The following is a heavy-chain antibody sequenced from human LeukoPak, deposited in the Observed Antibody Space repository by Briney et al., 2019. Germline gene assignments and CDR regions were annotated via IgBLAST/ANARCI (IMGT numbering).Heavy chain of an antibody. CDR3: ARGVVVTRDLNFDY. J-gene: IGHJ4*02. V-gene: IGHV4-59*01. CDR2: IYYSGST. Sequence: KPSETLSLTCAVYGGSFSGYYWSWIRQPPGKGLEWIGYIYYSGSTNYNPSLKSRVTISVDTSKNQFSLKLSSVTAADTAVYYCARGVVVTRDLNFDYWGQGTLVTVSS. D-gene: IGHD3-22*01. CDR1: GGSFSGYY.